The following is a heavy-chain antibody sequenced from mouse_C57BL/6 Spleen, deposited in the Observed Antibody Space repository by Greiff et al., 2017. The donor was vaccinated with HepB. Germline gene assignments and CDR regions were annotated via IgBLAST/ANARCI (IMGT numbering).Heavy chain of an antibody. CDR2: IYPGDGDT. J-gene: IGHJ2*01. Sequence: VQLQQSGAELVKPGASVKISCKASGYAFSSYWMNWVKQRPGKGLEWIGQIYPGDGDTNYNGKFKGKATLTADKSSSTAYMQLSSLTSEDSAVYFCARDYLGVYFDYWGQGTTLTVSS. CDR1: GYAFSSYW. V-gene: IGHV1-80*01. D-gene: IGHD2-4*01. CDR3: ARDYLGVYFDY.